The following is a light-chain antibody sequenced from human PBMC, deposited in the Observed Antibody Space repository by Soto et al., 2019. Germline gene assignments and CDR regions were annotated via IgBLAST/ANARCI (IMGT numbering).Light chain of an antibody. J-gene: IGKJ2*01. CDR3: QQYGSSPYT. CDR2: DAS. CDR1: QTVGASY. V-gene: IGKV3D-20*01. Sequence: DIVLTQSPATLSLSPGKRPPPSWGAIQTVGASYLPWYQQKPGLAPRLLIYDASSRATGIPDRFSGSGSGTDFTLTISRLEPEDFAVYYCQQYGSSPYTFGQGTKLEIK.